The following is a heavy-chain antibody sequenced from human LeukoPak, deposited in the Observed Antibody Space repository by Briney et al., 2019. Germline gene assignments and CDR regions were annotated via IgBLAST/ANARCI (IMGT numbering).Heavy chain of an antibody. V-gene: IGHV4-34*01. Sequence: SETLSLTCAVYGGSFSGYYWSWIRQPPGKGLEWIGEINHSGGTNYNPSLKSRVTISVDTSKNQFSLKLSSVTAADTAVYYCARLADSSSWPTGPDYWGQGTLVTVSS. CDR1: GGSFSGYY. CDR3: ARLADSSSWPTGPDY. CDR2: INHSGGT. D-gene: IGHD6-13*01. J-gene: IGHJ4*02.